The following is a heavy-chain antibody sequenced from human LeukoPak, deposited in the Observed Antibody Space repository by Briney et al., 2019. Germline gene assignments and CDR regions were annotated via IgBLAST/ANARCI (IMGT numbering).Heavy chain of an antibody. CDR1: GYTFTSYG. Sequence: ASVKVSCKASGYTFTSYGISWVRQAPGQGLEWMGWISAYNGNTNYAQKLQGRVTMTTDTSTSTAYMELRSLRSDDTAVYYCARVQYYYDTSANYFVALDYWGQGTLVTVSS. D-gene: IGHD3-22*01. CDR3: ARVQYYYDTSANYFVALDY. J-gene: IGHJ4*02. CDR2: ISAYNGNT. V-gene: IGHV1-18*01.